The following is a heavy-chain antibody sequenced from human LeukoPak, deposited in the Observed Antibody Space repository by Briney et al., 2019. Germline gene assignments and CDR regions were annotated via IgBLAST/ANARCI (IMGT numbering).Heavy chain of an antibody. J-gene: IGHJ1*01. CDR2: ISSSSSYI. CDR1: GFTFSSYS. Sequence: GGSLRLSCAASGFTFSSYSMNWVRQAPGKGLEWVSSISSSSSYIYYADSVKGRFTISRDNAKNSLYLQMNSLRAEDTAVYYCARPGLKVAGTGYFQHWGQGTLVTVSS. D-gene: IGHD6-19*01. CDR3: ARPGLKVAGTGYFQH. V-gene: IGHV3-21*01.